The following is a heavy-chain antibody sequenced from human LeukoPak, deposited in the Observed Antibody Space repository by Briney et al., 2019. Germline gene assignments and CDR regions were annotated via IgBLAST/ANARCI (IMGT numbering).Heavy chain of an antibody. CDR1: GGSISSYY. CDR2: IHYSGST. V-gene: IGHV4-59*01. Sequence: PSETLSLTCNVSGGSISSYYWSWMRRPPGKGLEWIGYIHYSGSTNYSPSLKSRVTISVDTSKNQFSLKVTSVTAADTAVYYCARTAMVRGTSNRAVWGKGPRSPSP. CDR3: ARTAMVRGTSNRAV. J-gene: IGHJ6*03. D-gene: IGHD3-10*01.